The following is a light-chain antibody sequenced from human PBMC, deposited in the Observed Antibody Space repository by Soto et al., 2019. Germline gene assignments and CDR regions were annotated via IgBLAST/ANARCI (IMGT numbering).Light chain of an antibody. Sequence: DVVMTQSPLSLPVTPGEPASISCRSSQSLLHSNGYNYLDWYLQKPGQSPQLLIYLGSNRASGVADRLSGSGSGTDFTLKISRVEAEDVGVYYCMQPLHSPFTFGPGTKVDIK. V-gene: IGKV2-28*01. CDR3: MQPLHSPFT. CDR1: QSLLHSNGYNY. J-gene: IGKJ3*01. CDR2: LGS.